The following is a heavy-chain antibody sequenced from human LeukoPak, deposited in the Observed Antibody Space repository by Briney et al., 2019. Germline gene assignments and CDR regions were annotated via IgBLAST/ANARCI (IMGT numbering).Heavy chain of an antibody. CDR2: IYSDDRT. CDR3: ARSIYGPFDY. D-gene: IGHD3-3*01. CDR1: GFTFISYW. V-gene: IGHV3-66*01. Sequence: GGSLRLSCAASGFTFISYWMHWVRQAPGKGLEWVSVIYSDDRTFYADSVKGRFTISRDSSKNMLYVQMNSLRAEDTAVYYCARSIYGPFDYWGQGTLVTVSS. J-gene: IGHJ4*02.